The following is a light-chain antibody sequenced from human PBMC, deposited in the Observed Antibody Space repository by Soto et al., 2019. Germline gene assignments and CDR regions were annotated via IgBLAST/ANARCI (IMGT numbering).Light chain of an antibody. V-gene: IGLV3-25*03. Sequence: SYELTQPPSVSVSPGQTARITCSGDALPKQFAYWYQQKPGQAPVLLIYKDSERPSGIPERFSGSSSGTTVTLTISGVQAEDEADYYCQAADSSDTYYVFGTGTKLTVL. CDR3: QAADSSDTYYV. CDR1: ALPKQF. CDR2: KDS. J-gene: IGLJ1*01.